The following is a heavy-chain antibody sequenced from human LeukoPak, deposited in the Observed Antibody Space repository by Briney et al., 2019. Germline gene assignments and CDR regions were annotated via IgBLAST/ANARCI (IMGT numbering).Heavy chain of an antibody. CDR1: GFTFSSYA. V-gene: IGHV3-23*01. CDR2: ISGSGDRA. D-gene: IGHD4-17*01. J-gene: IGHJ4*02. Sequence: GGSLRHSCAASGFTFSSYAMSWVRQAPGKGLEGVSGISGSGDRAYHADSVKGRFTISRDNAKNTLYLQMHSLRAEDTAVYYCATLPTAMTKGWGQGTLVTVSS. CDR3: ATLPTAMTKG.